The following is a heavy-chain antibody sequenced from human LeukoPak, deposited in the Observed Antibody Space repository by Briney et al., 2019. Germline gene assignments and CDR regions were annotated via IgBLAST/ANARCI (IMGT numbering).Heavy chain of an antibody. J-gene: IGHJ4*02. CDR2: IYYSGST. V-gene: IGHV4-59*01. D-gene: IGHD6-19*01. CDR3: ARARSSGWPDY. Sequence: KTSETLSLTCTVTTGTISTNNWSWIRPPPGKALEWIGYIYYSGSTNYHPSLKSRVTISVDTSKNQFSLKLSSVTAADTAVYYCARARSSGWPDYWGQGTLVTVSS. CDR1: TGTISTNN.